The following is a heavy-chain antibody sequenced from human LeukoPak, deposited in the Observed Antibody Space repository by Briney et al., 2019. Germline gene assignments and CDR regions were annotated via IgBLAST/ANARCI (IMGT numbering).Heavy chain of an antibody. CDR1: GGSISSSSYY. CDR2: IYYSGST. D-gene: IGHD1-20*01. Sequence: PSETLSLTCTVSGGSISSSSYYWGWIRQPPGKGLEWIGSIYYSGSTYYNPSLKSRVTISVDTSKNQFSLKLSSVTAADTAAYYCARGLSSNWNLSHFDYWGQGTLVTVSS. J-gene: IGHJ4*02. V-gene: IGHV4-39*07. CDR3: ARGLSSNWNLSHFDY.